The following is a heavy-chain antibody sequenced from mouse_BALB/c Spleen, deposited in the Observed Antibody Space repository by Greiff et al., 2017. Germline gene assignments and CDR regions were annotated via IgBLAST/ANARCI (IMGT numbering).Heavy chain of an antibody. CDR3: ARDRDYGSSGAMDY. J-gene: IGHJ4*01. V-gene: IGHV2-9*02. CDR2: IWAGGST. CDR1: GFSLTSYG. Sequence: VKVVESGPGLVAPSQSLSITCTVSGFSLTSYGVHWVRQPPGKGLEWLGVIWAGGSTNYNSALMSRLSISKDNSKSQVFLKMNSLQTDDTAMYYCARDRDYGSSGAMDYWGQGTSVTVSS. D-gene: IGHD1-1*01.